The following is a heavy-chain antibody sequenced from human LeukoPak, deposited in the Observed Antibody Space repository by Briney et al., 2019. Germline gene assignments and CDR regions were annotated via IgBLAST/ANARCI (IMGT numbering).Heavy chain of an antibody. D-gene: IGHD2-2*01. CDR2: IRYDGSNK. J-gene: IGHJ4*02. CDR3: AKQEDIVVVPAAIRPPGYFDY. Sequence: GGSLRLSCAASGFTFSSYGMHWVRQAPGKGLEWVAFIRYDGSNKYYADSVKGRFTISRDNSKNTMYLQMNSMRAEDTAVYYRAKQEDIVVVPAAIRPPGYFDYWGQGTLVTVSS. V-gene: IGHV3-30*02. CDR1: GFTFSSYG.